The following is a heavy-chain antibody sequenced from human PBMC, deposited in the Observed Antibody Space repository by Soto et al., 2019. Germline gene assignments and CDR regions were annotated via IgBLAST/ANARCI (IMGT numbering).Heavy chain of an antibody. J-gene: IGHJ6*02. CDR1: GFTFSSYG. CDR3: AKDGGYSSSWTARNYYYYYGMDV. V-gene: IGHV3-30*18. Sequence: QVQLVESGGGVVQPGRSLRLSCAASGFTFSSYGMHWVRQAPGKGLEWVAVISYDGSNKYYADSVKGRFTISRDNSKNTLYLQMNSLRAEDTAVYYCAKDGGYSSSWTARNYYYYYGMDVWGQGTTVTVSS. CDR2: ISYDGSNK. D-gene: IGHD6-13*01.